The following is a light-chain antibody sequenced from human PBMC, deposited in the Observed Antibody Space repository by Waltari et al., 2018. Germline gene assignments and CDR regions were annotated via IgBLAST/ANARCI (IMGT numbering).Light chain of an antibody. CDR2: WAS. V-gene: IGKV4-1*01. CDR3: QQYYSIPLS. Sequence: DIVVTQSSDSLAVSLGERATINCKSSQSVLSSSKNKNYLAWYQQKPGQPPKLLIYWASTRESGVPDRCSGSGSGTEFTLTISSLQAEDVALYYCQQYYSIPLSFGGGTKVEIK. CDR1: QSVLSSSKNKNY. J-gene: IGKJ4*01.